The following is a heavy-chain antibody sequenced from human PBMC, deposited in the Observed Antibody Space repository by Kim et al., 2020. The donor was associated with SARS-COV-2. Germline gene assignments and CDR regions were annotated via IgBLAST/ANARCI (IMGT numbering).Heavy chain of an antibody. J-gene: IGHJ4*02. D-gene: IGHD1-26*01. V-gene: IGHV4-31*03. CDR1: GGSISSGGYY. Sequence: SETLSLTCTVSGGSISSGGYYWSWIRQHPGKGLEWIGYIYYSGSTYYNPSLKSRVTISVDTSKNQFSLKLSSVTAADTAVYYCARRALVGAHNFDYWGQGTLVTVSS. CDR2: IYYSGST. CDR3: ARRALVGAHNFDY.